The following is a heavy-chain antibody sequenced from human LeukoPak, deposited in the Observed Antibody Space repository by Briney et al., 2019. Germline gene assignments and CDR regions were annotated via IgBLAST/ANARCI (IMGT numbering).Heavy chain of an antibody. CDR1: GGSTINYF. V-gene: IGHV4-4*07. D-gene: IGHD3-10*01. CDR3: ARAEGSGSGAYTLDY. Sequence: SETLSLTCTVSGGSTINYFRSWIRQPAGKGLEWIGHIYSSGTTHYNPSLNNRVTISLDTSKSQFSLHLNSETAADTAVYYCARAEGSGSGAYTLDYWGQGILVTVSS. J-gene: IGHJ4*02. CDR2: IYSSGTT.